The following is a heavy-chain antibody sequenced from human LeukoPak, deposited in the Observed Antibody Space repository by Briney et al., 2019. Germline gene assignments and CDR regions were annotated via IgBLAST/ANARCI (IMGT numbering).Heavy chain of an antibody. CDR3: VRDRGTYRPIDY. V-gene: IGHV3-21*04. Sequence: PGGSLRLPCAASAFSLNAYNMNWVRQAPGKGLEWVSSISYTGTYINYADSVKGRFTISRDNAQNSLYLQMNSLRAEDTAIYYCVRDRGTYRPIDYWGQGTLVTVSS. CDR1: AFSLNAYN. J-gene: IGHJ4*02. D-gene: IGHD1-26*01. CDR2: ISYTGTYI.